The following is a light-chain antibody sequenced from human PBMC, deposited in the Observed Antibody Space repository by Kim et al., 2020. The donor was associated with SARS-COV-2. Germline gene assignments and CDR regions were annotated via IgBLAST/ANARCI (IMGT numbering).Light chain of an antibody. CDR3: QEGAGRVT. CDR2: EAV. J-gene: IGKJ1*01. CDR1: RSVNSL. V-gene: IGKV3-11*01. Sequence: ENVLTQSPATLSLSPGERATLSCRASRSVNSLLAWYQQKPGQAPRLLIYEAVNRATGIPDRFSGSGSGTDFTLTISSLEPEDFAVYYCQEGAGRVTFGQGTKVDIK.